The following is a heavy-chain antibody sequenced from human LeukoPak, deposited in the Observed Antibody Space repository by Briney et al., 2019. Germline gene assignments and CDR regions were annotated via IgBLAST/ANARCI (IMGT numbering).Heavy chain of an antibody. CDR3: ARTPLWLRFDY. V-gene: IGHV4-34*01. J-gene: IGHJ4*02. D-gene: IGHD5-18*01. CDR2: INHSGST. CDR1: GFTFSNYG. Sequence: GSLRLSCAASGFTFSNYGMSWIRQPPGKGLEWIGEINHSGSTNYNPSLKSRVTISVDTSKNQFSLKLSSVTAADTAVYYCARTPLWLRFDYWGQGTLVTVSS.